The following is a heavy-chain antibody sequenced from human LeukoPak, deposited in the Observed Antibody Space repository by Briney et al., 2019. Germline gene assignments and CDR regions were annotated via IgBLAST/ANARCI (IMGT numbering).Heavy chain of an antibody. V-gene: IGHV3-30*02. CDR3: AKVAHRVVVVPAAIYAFDI. J-gene: IGHJ3*02. D-gene: IGHD2-2*01. Sequence: GGSLRLSCAASGFTFSSYGMHWVRQAPGKGLEWVAFIRYDGSNKYYADSVKGRFTISRDNSKNTLYLQMNSLRAEDTAEYYCAKVAHRVVVVPAAIYAFDIWGQGTMVTVSS. CDR2: IRYDGSNK. CDR1: GFTFSSYG.